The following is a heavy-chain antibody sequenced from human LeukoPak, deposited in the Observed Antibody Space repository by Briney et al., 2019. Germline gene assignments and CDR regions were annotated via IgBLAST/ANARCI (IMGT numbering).Heavy chain of an antibody. J-gene: IGHJ5*02. Sequence: SETLSLTCTVSGGSISSSSYYWGWIRQPPGKGLEWIGSIYYSGSTYYNPSLKSRVTISVDTSKNQFSLKLSSVTAADTAVYYCALCRVIAVAGTDWFDPWGQGTLVTVSS. V-gene: IGHV4-39*01. D-gene: IGHD6-19*01. CDR3: ALCRVIAVAGTDWFDP. CDR2: IYYSGST. CDR1: GGSISSSSYY.